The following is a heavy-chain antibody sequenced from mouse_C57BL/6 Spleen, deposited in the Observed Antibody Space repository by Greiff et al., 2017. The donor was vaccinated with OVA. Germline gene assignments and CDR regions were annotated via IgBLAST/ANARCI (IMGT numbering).Heavy chain of an antibody. CDR3: ARGRWAFDDMDY. J-gene: IGHJ4*01. D-gene: IGHD2-3*01. V-gene: IGHV1-50*01. CDR2: IDPSDSYT. CDR1: GYTFTSYW. Sequence: VQLKQPGAELVKPGASVKLSCKASGYTFTSYWMQWVKQRPGQGLEWIGEIDPSDSYTNYNQKFKGKATLTVDTSSSTAYMQLSSLTSEDSAVDYCARGRWAFDDMDYWGQGTSVTVSS.